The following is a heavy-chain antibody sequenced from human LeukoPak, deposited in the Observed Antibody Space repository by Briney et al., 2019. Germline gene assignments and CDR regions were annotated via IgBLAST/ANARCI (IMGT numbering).Heavy chain of an antibody. Sequence: SETLSLTCTVSGGSISSYYWSWIRQPAGKGLEWIGRIYTSGSTNYNPSLKSRVTMSVDTSKNQFSLKLSSVTAADTAVYCCARDHIVVVPAAISWFDPWGQGTLVTVSS. V-gene: IGHV4-4*07. CDR3: ARDHIVVVPAAISWFDP. D-gene: IGHD2-2*01. CDR2: IYTSGST. CDR1: GGSISSYY. J-gene: IGHJ5*02.